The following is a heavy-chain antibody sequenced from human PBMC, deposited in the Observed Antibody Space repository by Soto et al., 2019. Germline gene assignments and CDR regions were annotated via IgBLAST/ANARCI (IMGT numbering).Heavy chain of an antibody. Sequence: GGSLRLSCAASGFTVSNNYMTWVRQAPGKGLEWVSFIYSSGSTYYADSVKGRFTVSRDNFKNTLYLQMNSLRAEDTAVYYCARGYSYTQPVFDYWGLGTLVTVSS. D-gene: IGHD5-18*01. CDR2: IYSSGST. CDR3: ARGYSYTQPVFDY. J-gene: IGHJ4*02. CDR1: GFTVSNNY. V-gene: IGHV3-53*01.